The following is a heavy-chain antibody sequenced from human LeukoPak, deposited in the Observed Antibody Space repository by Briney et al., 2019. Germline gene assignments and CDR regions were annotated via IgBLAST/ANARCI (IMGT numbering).Heavy chain of an antibody. Sequence: SETLSLTCAVYGGSFSGYYWSWIRQPPGKGLEWIGEINHSGSTNYNPSLKSRVTISVDTSKNQFSLKLSSVTAADTAVYYCARGPRITMIVVVIISYAFDIWGQGTMVTVSS. D-gene: IGHD3-22*01. CDR3: ARGPRITMIVVVIISYAFDI. V-gene: IGHV4-34*01. CDR2: INHSGST. J-gene: IGHJ3*02. CDR1: GGSFSGYY.